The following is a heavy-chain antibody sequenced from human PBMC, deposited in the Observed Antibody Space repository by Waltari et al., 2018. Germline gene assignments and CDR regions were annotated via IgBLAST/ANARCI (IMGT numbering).Heavy chain of an antibody. Sequence: EVQLIETGGGLIQPGGSLRLSCAASGITVRNSHMSWVRQAPGKGLEWVSDIFGDVRTSYAEAVRGRFTISTDTSKNTLYLQMSSLTVEDTATYYCATVGEGTSGYYHYWGQGTLGTVSS. D-gene: IGHD5-18*01. V-gene: IGHV3-53*02. CDR3: ATVGEGTSGYYHY. CDR1: GITVRNSH. CDR2: IFGDVRT. J-gene: IGHJ4*02.